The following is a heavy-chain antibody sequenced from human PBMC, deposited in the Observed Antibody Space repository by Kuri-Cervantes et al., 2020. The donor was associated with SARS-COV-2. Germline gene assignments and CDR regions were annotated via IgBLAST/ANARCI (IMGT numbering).Heavy chain of an antibody. J-gene: IGHJ4*02. CDR1: FGSVSSGHYY. D-gene: IGHD6-19*01. CDR2: IHTSGST. CDR3: ARDLAPVAGTTSDN. Sequence: SETLSLTCTVSFGSVSSGHYYWNWIRQPAGKGLERIGYIHTSGSTKYNPSLKSRVTISVDTSKNQLSLKLTSVTASDTAVYYCARDLAPVAGTTSDNWGQGTLVTVSS. V-gene: IGHV4-61*09.